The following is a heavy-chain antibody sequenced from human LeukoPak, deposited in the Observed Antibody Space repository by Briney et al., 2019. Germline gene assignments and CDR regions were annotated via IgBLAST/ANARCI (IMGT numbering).Heavy chain of an antibody. J-gene: IGHJ2*01. CDR2: IWYDGRNK. CDR3: ARDMEQWLVQDWYFDL. Sequence: GRSLRLSCEASGFTFSSYGMHWVRQAPGKGLEWVAVIWYDGRNKYYADSVKGRFTISRDNSKNTLFLQMNILRAEDTAVYYCARDMEQWLVQDWYFDLWGRGTLVTVSS. CDR1: GFTFSSYG. D-gene: IGHD6-19*01. V-gene: IGHV3-33*01.